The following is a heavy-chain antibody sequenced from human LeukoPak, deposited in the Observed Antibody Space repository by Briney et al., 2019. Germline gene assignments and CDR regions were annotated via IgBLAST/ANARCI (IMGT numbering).Heavy chain of an antibody. J-gene: IGHJ6*02. Sequence: TGGSLRLSCASSGFTFSSYSMNWVRQAPGKGLEWVSSISSSSSYIYYADSVKGRFTISRDNAKNSLYLQMNSLRAEDTAVYYCARERAGDSSSSFAPEYYYYYGMDVWGQGTTVTVSS. CDR3: ARERAGDSSSSFAPEYYYYYGMDV. V-gene: IGHV3-21*01. CDR2: ISSSSSYI. D-gene: IGHD6-13*01. CDR1: GFTFSSYS.